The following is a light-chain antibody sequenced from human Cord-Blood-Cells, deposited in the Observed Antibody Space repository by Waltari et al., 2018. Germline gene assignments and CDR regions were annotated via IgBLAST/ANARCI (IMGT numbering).Light chain of an antibody. CDR1: KSVSSN. CDR3: QQYNNLPPYT. Sequence: EIVMTQSPATLSVSPGERANLSCRASKSVSSNLAWYQQKPVQAPRLLIYGASTRATGIPARFSGSGSGTEFTLTISSLQSEDFAVYYCQQYNNLPPYTFGQGTKLEIK. J-gene: IGKJ2*01. V-gene: IGKV3-15*01. CDR2: GAS.